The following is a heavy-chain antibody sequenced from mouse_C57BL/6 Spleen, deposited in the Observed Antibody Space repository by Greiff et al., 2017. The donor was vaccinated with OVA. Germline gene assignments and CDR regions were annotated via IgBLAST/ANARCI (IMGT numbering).Heavy chain of an antibody. CDR3: ARDGGTGFAY. J-gene: IGHJ3*01. Sequence: DVQLQESGPGLVKPSQSLSLTCSVTGYSITSGYYWNWIRQFPGNKLEWMGYISYDGSNNYNPSLKNRISITRDTSKNQFFLKLNSVTTEDTATYYCARDGGTGFAYWGQGTLVTVSA. CDR2: ISYDGSN. V-gene: IGHV3-6*01. CDR1: GYSITSGYY. D-gene: IGHD4-1*01.